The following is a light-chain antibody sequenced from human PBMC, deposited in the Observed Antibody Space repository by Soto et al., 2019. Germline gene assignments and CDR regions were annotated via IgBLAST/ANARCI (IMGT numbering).Light chain of an antibody. CDR3: QQRSNWPH. CDR1: QSINTN. Sequence: IVMTQSPATLSVSPGERATLSCRASQSINTNLAWFQQKPGRAPRLLIFGASTRATDIPARFSGSGSGTEFTLTISTLQSEDFAVYYCQQRSNWPHFGQGTRLEIK. V-gene: IGKV3-15*01. CDR2: GAS. J-gene: IGKJ5*01.